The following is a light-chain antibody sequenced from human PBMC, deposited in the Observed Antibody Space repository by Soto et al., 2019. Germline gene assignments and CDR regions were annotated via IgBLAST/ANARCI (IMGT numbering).Light chain of an antibody. J-gene: IGKJ5*01. V-gene: IGKV2-28*01. CDR1: QSLLHSHGYHY. CDR3: MKVLQGPIP. CDR2: LAS. Sequence: DIVMTQCPLSLSVTPGEPASFSCRSSQSLLHSHGYHYLDWYLQQPGQSPQLLIYLASNRASEVPDRFSGSRSGTDFTLKISRVEAEDVGVYYCMKVLQGPIPFGQGTRLEI.